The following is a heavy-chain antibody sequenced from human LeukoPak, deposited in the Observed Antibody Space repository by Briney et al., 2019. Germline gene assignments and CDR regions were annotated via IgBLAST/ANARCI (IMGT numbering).Heavy chain of an antibody. CDR3: ATDFYDST. CDR2: IRSNSDGGTI. Sequence: GGSLRLSCATSGFSFYNAWMNWVLQAPGEGLEWVGRIRSNSDGGTIDYAAPVKGRFTLSRDDSKDTLYLQMNSLQTEDTAVYFCATDFYDSTWGQGTLVTVSS. D-gene: IGHD3-22*01. CDR1: GFSFYNAW. J-gene: IGHJ5*02. V-gene: IGHV3-15*07.